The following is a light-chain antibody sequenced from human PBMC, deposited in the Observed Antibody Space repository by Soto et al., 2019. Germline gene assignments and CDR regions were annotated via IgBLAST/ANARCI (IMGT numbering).Light chain of an antibody. Sequence: QSALTQPASVSGSPGQSITISCTGTSSDIGGYNYVSWYQQHPGKAPKLMIYDVSNRPSGVSNRFSGYKSGNTASLTISGLQAEDDADYYCSSSTSSSTRVFGGGTKLTVL. J-gene: IGLJ2*01. CDR3: SSSTSSSTRV. CDR1: SSDIGGYNY. CDR2: DVS. V-gene: IGLV2-14*01.